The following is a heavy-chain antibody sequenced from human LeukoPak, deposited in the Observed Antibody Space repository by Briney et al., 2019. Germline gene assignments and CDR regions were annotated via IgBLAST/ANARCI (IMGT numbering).Heavy chain of an antibody. Sequence: ASVKVSCKASGYTFTSYGISWVRQAPGQGLEWMGWISAYNGNTNYAQKLQGRVTMTTDTSTSTAYMELRSLRSDDTAVYYCARLPRAAAAAGRNWFDPWGQGTLVTVSS. D-gene: IGHD6-13*01. V-gene: IGHV1-18*01. J-gene: IGHJ5*02. CDR2: ISAYNGNT. CDR1: GYTFTSYG. CDR3: ARLPRAAAAAGRNWFDP.